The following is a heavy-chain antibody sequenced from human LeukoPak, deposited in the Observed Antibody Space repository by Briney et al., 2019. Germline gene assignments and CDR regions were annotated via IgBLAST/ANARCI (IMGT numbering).Heavy chain of an antibody. J-gene: IGHJ4*02. Sequence: SGGSLRLSCAASGFTFSGSAMHWVRQASGKGLEWVGRIRSKANSYATAYAASVKGRFTISRDDSKNTAYLQMNSLKTEDTAVYYCAREMFWSGYFSNLHFDYWGQGALVTVSS. V-gene: IGHV3-73*01. CDR1: GFTFSGSA. D-gene: IGHD3-3*01. CDR2: IRSKANSYAT. CDR3: AREMFWSGYFSNLHFDY.